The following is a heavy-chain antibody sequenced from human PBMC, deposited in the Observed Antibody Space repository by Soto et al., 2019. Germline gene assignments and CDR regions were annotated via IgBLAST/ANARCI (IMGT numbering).Heavy chain of an antibody. V-gene: IGHV3-48*01. Sequence: GGSLRLSCAASGFTFSSYSMNWVRQAPGKGLEWVSYISSSSSTIYYADSVKGRFTISRDNAKNSLYLQMNSLRAEDTAVYYCAREIGTMITFGGVIADDYYYYGMDVWGQGTTVTVSS. J-gene: IGHJ6*02. D-gene: IGHD3-16*02. CDR1: GFTFSSYS. CDR2: ISSSSSTI. CDR3: AREIGTMITFGGVIADDYYYYGMDV.